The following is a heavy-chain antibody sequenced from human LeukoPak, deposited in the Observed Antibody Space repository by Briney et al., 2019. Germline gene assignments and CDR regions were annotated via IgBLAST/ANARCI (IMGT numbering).Heavy chain of an antibody. CDR1: GFTFSSYA. D-gene: IGHD3-3*01. V-gene: IGHV3-23*01. J-gene: IGHJ3*02. CDR2: ISGSGGST. Sequence: PGGSLRLSCAASGFTFSSYAMSWVRQAPGKGLEWVSAISGSGGSTYYADSVKGRFTISRDNAKNSLYLQMNSLRAEDTAVYYCARDPGRITIFGVGETDFDAFDIWGQGTMVTVSS. CDR3: ARDPGRITIFGVGETDFDAFDI.